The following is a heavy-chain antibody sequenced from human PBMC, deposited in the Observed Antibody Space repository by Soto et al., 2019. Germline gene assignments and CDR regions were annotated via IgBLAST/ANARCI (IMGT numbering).Heavy chain of an antibody. CDR3: ARGDYYDSSGYYYENWFDP. D-gene: IGHD3-22*01. CDR2: IYYSGST. Sequence: SETLSLACTVSGGSISSYYWSWIRQPPGKGLEWIGYIYYSGSTNYNPSLKSRVTISVDTSKNQFSLKLSSVTAADTAVYYCARGDYYDSSGYYYENWFDPWGQGTLVTV. V-gene: IGHV4-59*01. J-gene: IGHJ5*02. CDR1: GGSISSYY.